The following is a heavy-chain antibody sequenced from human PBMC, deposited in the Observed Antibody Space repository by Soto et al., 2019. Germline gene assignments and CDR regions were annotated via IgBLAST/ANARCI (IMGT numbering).Heavy chain of an antibody. D-gene: IGHD3-3*01. J-gene: IGHJ5*02. CDR1: GFTFSSYA. CDR3: AKGVYDFWSGHFGP. Sequence: EVQLLESGGGLVQPGGSLRLSCAASGFTFSSYAMSWVRQAPGKGLEWVSAISGSGAGTYYADSVKGRFTISRDNSKNTLYLQMNSLRDEDTAVYYCAKGVYDFWSGHFGPWGQGTLVTVSS. CDR2: ISGSGAGT. V-gene: IGHV3-23*01.